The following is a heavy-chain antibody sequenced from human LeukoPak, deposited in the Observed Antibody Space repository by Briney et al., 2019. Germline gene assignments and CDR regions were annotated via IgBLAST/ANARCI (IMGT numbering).Heavy chain of an antibody. J-gene: IGHJ3*01. CDR1: GGSISSGGYY. CDR3: ARDRSEHYDRSAYSWNDAFDL. Sequence: PSETLSLTCTVSGGSISSGGYYWSWIRQHPGKGLEWIGYIYYSGSTSYNPSLKSRVTILVDTSKNQFSLKLSSVTAADTAVYYCARDRSEHYDRSAYSWNDAFDLWGQGTMVTVSS. V-gene: IGHV4-31*03. D-gene: IGHD3-22*01. CDR2: IYYSGST.